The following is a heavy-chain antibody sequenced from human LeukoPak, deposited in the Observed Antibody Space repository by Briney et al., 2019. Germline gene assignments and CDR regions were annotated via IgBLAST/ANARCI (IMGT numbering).Heavy chain of an antibody. Sequence: PGGSLRPSCATSGFTFNDYGMSWVRQAPGKGLEWVSGLNWNGSATTYADSVKGRFTISRDNTENSLYLQINSLRAEDTAFYYCARVAVGGNWFDTWGQGTLVTVSS. D-gene: IGHD6-19*01. CDR1: GFTFNDYG. V-gene: IGHV3-20*04. CDR3: ARVAVGGNWFDT. CDR2: LNWNGSAT. J-gene: IGHJ5*02.